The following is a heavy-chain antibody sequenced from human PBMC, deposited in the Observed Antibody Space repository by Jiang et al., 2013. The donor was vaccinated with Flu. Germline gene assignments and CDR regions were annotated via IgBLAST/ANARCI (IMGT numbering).Heavy chain of an antibody. Sequence: PGLVKPSETLSLTCTVSGGSISSYYWSWIRQPPGKGLEWIGYIYYSGSTNYNPSLKSRVTISVDTSKNQFSLKLSSVTAADTAVYYCARGNPWELTPGWFDPWGQGTLVTVSS. V-gene: IGHV4-59*01. CDR1: GGSISSYY. J-gene: IGHJ5*02. CDR2: IYYSGST. D-gene: IGHD1-26*01. CDR3: ARGNPWELTPGWFDP.